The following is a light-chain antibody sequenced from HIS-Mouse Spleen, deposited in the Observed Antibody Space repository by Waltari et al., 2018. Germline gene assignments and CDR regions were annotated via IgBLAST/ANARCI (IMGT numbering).Light chain of an antibody. J-gene: IGLJ3*02. CDR3: CSYAGSSTLV. V-gene: IGLV2-23*01. CDR1: SRDVGSYNL. CDR2: EGS. Sequence: QSALTQPASVSGSPGQSNTISCTGTSRDVGSYNLVSWYQQNPGKAPKLMIYEGSKRPSGVAKRVSGSKSGDTASLTISGGQAEDEADYCCCSYAGSSTLVFGGGTKLTV.